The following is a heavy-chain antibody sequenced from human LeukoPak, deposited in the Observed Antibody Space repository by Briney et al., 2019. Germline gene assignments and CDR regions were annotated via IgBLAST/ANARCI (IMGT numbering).Heavy chain of an antibody. J-gene: IGHJ4*02. D-gene: IGHD3-16*01. CDR2: IYYSGST. Sequence: SETLSLTCTVSGGSISSSRYYWGWIRQPPGKGLEWIGSIYYSGSTYYNPSLKSRVTISVDTSKNQFSLKLSSVTAADTAVYYCARHTRRYDLDYWGQGTLVTVSS. V-gene: IGHV4-39*01. CDR3: ARHTRRYDLDY. CDR1: GGSISSSRYY.